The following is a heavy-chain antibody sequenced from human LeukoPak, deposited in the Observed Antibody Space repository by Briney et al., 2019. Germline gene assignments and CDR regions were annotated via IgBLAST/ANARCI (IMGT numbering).Heavy chain of an antibody. J-gene: IGHJ4*02. CDR3: ASNFDGYNYPY. CDR1: GFTFSSYA. Sequence: GGSLRLSCAASGFTFSSYAMSWVRQAPGKGLEWVSAISGSGGSTYYADSVKGRFTISRDNSKNTLYLQMNSLRAEDTAVYYCASNFDGYNYPYWGQGTLATVSS. V-gene: IGHV3-23*01. CDR2: ISGSGGST. D-gene: IGHD5-24*01.